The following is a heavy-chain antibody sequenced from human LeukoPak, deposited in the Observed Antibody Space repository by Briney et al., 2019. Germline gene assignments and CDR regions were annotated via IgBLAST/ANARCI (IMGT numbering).Heavy chain of an antibody. Sequence: GGSLRLSCAASGFTFSSYWMSWVRQAPGKGLEWVSYISSSGSTIYYADSAKGRFTISRDNAKNSLYLQMNSLRAEDTAVYYCATPFWGSYFDYWGQGTLVTVSS. CDR1: GFTFSSYW. D-gene: IGHD3-16*01. V-gene: IGHV3-48*04. J-gene: IGHJ4*02. CDR2: ISSSGSTI. CDR3: ATPFWGSYFDY.